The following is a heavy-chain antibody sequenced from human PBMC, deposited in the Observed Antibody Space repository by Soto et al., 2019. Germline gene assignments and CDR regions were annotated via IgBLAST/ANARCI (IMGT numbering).Heavy chain of an antibody. CDR3: ARVTRAYYYDSSGYPRMDV. D-gene: IGHD3-22*01. Sequence: SETLSLTCAVYGGSFSGYYWSWIRQPPGKGLEWIGEINHSGSTNYNPSLKSRVTISVDTSKNQFSLKLSSVTAADTAVYYCARVTRAYYYDSSGYPRMDVWGQGTTVTVSS. J-gene: IGHJ6*02. CDR2: INHSGST. V-gene: IGHV4-34*01. CDR1: GGSFSGYY.